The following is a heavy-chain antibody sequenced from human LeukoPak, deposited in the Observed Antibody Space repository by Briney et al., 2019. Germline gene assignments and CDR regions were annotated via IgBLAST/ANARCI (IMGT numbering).Heavy chain of an antibody. CDR2: IYHSGST. V-gene: IGHV4-38-2*02. D-gene: IGHD4-17*01. Sequence: SETLSLTCTVSGYSISSGYYWGWIRQPPGKGLEWIGSIYHSGSTYYNPSLKSRVTISVDTSKNQFSLKLSSVTAADTAVYYCARGRYGDPGDYWGQGTLVTVSS. J-gene: IGHJ4*02. CDR1: GYSISSGYY. CDR3: ARGRYGDPGDY.